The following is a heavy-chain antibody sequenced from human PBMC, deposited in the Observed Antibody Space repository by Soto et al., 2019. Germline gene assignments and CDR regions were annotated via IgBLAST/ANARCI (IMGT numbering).Heavy chain of an antibody. D-gene: IGHD3-10*01. CDR1: GGSISSGGYY. V-gene: IGHV4-31*03. CDR2: IYYSGRT. J-gene: IGHJ4*02. Sequence: SETLSLTCTVSGGSISSGGYYWSWIRQQPGKGLEWIGRIYYSGRTDCSPSLKSRVTISVDTSKNQFSLKLNSLTAADTAVYYCVRGVLIWGQGTLVTVSS. CDR3: VRGVLI.